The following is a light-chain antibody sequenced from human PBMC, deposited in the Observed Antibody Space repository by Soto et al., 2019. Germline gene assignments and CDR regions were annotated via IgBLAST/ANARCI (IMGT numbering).Light chain of an antibody. CDR1: QGISIY. Sequence: IQLTHSPSSLSASVLYIVTITFRSSQGISIYLGLYQQKPGKAPKLLIYAASTLQSGVPSRFSGSGSGTDFTLTISCLQSEDFATYYCQKYYSYPWKFGQGTKVDIK. V-gene: IGKV1-9*01. J-gene: IGKJ1*01. CDR3: QKYYSYPWK. CDR2: AAS.